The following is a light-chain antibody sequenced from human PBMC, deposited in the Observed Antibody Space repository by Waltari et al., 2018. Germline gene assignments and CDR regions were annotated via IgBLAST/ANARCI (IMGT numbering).Light chain of an antibody. CDR3: QNHERLPAT. Sequence: EVVLTQSPGTLSLSPGERATLSCRASQSVSKYLAWYQQRPGQAPRLLIYAASTRATGVPYRFSGSGFGTDFSLTIRRLEPEDFAVYYCQNHERLPATFGQGTKVEIK. J-gene: IGKJ1*01. CDR1: QSVSKY. CDR2: AAS. V-gene: IGKV3-20*01.